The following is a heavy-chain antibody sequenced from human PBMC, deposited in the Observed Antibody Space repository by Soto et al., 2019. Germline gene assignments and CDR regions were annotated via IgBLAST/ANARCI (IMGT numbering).Heavy chain of an antibody. CDR1: GGSISSYY. CDR3: AREGYYDSSGYYTLYYFDY. J-gene: IGHJ4*02. Sequence: SETLSLTCTVSGGSISSYYWSWIRQPPGKDLEWIGYIFHSGSIYKNPSLKSRVTMSVDKSENQFSLKLSSVTAADTAVYYCAREGYYDSSGYYTLYYFDYWGQGTLVTVSS. CDR2: IFHSGSI. V-gene: IGHV4-59*01. D-gene: IGHD3-22*01.